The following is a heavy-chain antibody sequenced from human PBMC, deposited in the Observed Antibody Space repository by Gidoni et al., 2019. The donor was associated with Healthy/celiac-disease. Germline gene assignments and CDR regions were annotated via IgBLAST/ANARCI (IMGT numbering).Heavy chain of an antibody. Sequence: QLQLQESGPGLVKPSETLSLTCTVSGGSISSSSSYWGWIRQPPGKGLDWIGSIYYSGSTYYNRSLKSRVTRSVDTSKNQFPLKLSYGTAADTAVYYCARHNTAMVRVPTGTFDYWGQGTLVTVSS. D-gene: IGHD5-18*01. J-gene: IGHJ4*02. CDR1: GGSISSSSSY. CDR3: ARHNTAMVRVPTGTFDY. V-gene: IGHV4-39*01. CDR2: IYYSGST.